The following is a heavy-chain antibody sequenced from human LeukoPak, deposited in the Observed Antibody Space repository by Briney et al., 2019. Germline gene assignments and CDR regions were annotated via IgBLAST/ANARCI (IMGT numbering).Heavy chain of an antibody. D-gene: IGHD2-2*01. CDR3: AREGGRLVVVPAASNWFDP. Sequence: PGGSLRLSCAASGFTFSSYAMSWVRQAPGKGLEWVSAISGSGGSTYYADSVKGRFTISRDNSKNTLYLQMNSLRAEDTAVYYCAREGGRLVVVPAASNWFDPWGQGTLVTVSS. V-gene: IGHV3-23*01. J-gene: IGHJ5*02. CDR2: ISGSGGST. CDR1: GFTFSSYA.